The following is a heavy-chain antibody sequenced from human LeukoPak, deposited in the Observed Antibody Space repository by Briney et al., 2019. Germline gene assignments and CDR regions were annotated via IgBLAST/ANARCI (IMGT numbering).Heavy chain of an antibody. CDR2: ISDSGGST. CDR3: AKAPSIAAAGTFDY. J-gene: IGHJ4*02. D-gene: IGHD6-13*01. V-gene: IGHV3-23*01. CDR1: GFTFSSFA. Sequence: GGSLRLSCAASGFTFSSFAMSWVRQAPGKGLEWVSAISDSGGSTYYPDSVKGRFTISRDNSKNTLSLQMNSLRAEDTAVYYCAKAPSIAAAGTFDYWGQGTLVTLSS.